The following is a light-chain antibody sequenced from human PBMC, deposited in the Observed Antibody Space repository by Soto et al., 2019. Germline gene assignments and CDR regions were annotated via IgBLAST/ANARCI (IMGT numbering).Light chain of an antibody. J-gene: IGKJ4*01. Sequence: EIVMTQSPGTLSLSPGERATLSCRASQSVSNNYLAWYQQKPGQAPRLLIYGASNRATGIPDRFSGSGSGTDFTLTISRLEPEDFAVYYCQQFSSYPLTFGGGTKVDIK. CDR1: QSVSNNY. CDR3: QQFSSYPLT. V-gene: IGKV3-20*01. CDR2: GAS.